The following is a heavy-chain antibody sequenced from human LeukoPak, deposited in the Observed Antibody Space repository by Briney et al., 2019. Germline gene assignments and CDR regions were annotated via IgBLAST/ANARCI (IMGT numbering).Heavy chain of an antibody. J-gene: IGHJ4*02. V-gene: IGHV5-51*01. CDR2: IYPGDSDT. D-gene: IGHD3-22*01. Sequence: GESLKISCKGSGYSFTSYWLGWVRQMPGKGLEWMGIIYPGDSDTRYSPSFQGQVTISADKSISTAYLQWSSLKASDTAMYYCAAHPYYYDSSGYSDYYFDYWGQGTLVTVSS. CDR3: AAHPYYYDSSGYSDYYFDY. CDR1: GYSFTSYW.